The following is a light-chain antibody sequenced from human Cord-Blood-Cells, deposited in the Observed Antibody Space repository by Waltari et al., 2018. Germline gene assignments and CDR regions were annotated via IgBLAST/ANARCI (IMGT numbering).Light chain of an antibody. CDR1: QSISRW. V-gene: IGKV1-5*03. J-gene: IGKJ1*01. CDR2: KAS. Sequence: DIQMTQSPSTLSAAVGDRVTIPCRASQSISRWLALYQQKPGKATKLLIYKASSLESGVPSMFSGSGSGTEVTLTISSLQPDDFATYYCQQYNSYWTFGQGTKVEIK. CDR3: QQYNSYWT.